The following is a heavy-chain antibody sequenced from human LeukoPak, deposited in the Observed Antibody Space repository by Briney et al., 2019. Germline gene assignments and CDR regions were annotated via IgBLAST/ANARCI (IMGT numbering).Heavy chain of an antibody. V-gene: IGHV4-30-4*01. CDR2: IYYSGST. J-gene: IGHJ3*02. Sequence: SETLSLTCTVSGGSISSGDYYWSWIRQPPGKGLEWIGYIYYSGSTYYNPSLKSRVTISVDTSKNQFSLKLSSVTAADTAVYYCARALMLSDYDSSGYYYGDDAFDIWGQGTMVTVSS. CDR1: GGSISSGDYY. CDR3: ARALMLSDYDSSGYYYGDDAFDI. D-gene: IGHD3-22*01.